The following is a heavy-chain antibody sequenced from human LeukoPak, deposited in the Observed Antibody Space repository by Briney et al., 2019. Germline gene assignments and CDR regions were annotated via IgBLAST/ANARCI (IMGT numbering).Heavy chain of an antibody. J-gene: IGHJ4*02. V-gene: IGHV4-30-2*01. CDR3: ARSGDLDSIDY. CDR2: IYHSGST. CDR1: GGSISSGGYY. D-gene: IGHD1-1*01. Sequence: SQTLSLTCTVSGGSISSGGYYWSWIRQHPGKGLEWIGYIYHSGSTYYNPSLKSRVTISVDRSKNQFSLKLSSVTAADTAVYYCARSGDLDSIDYWGQGTLVTVSS.